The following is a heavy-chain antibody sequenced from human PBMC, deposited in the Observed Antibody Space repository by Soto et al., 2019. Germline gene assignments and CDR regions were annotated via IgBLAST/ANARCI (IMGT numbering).Heavy chain of an antibody. CDR2: IRSKAYGGTT. Sequence: GGSLRLSCTASGFTFGDYAMSWFRQAPGKGLEWVGFIRSKAYGGTTEYAASVKGRFTISRDDSKSIAYLQMNSLKTEDTAVYYCTRGEAAAAGTGYYYYGMDVWGQGTTVTVSS. V-gene: IGHV3-49*03. CDR1: GFTFGDYA. CDR3: TRGEAAAAGTGYYYYGMDV. J-gene: IGHJ6*02. D-gene: IGHD6-13*01.